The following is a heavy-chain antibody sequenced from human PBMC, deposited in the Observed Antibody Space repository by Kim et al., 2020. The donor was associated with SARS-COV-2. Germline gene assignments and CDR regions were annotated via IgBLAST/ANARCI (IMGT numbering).Heavy chain of an antibody. Sequence: NKYYVDSVKGRFTISRDNSKNTLDLQMNSLRAEDTAVYYCARAEAGSGDYWGQGTLVTVSS. CDR3: ARAEAGSGDY. D-gene: IGHD6-13*01. CDR2: NK. J-gene: IGHJ4*02. V-gene: IGHV3-33*01.